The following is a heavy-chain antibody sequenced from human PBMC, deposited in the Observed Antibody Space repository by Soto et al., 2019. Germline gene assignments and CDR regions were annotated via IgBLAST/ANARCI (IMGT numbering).Heavy chain of an antibody. CDR1: GFTFSSYG. Sequence: QVQLVESGGGVVQPGRSLRLSCAASGFTFSSYGMHWVRQAPGKGLEWVAVIWYDGSNKYYADSVKGRFTISRDNSKNTRYLQMNSLRAEDTAVYYCARDLDPYGDYGVAYWGQGTLVTVSS. J-gene: IGHJ4*02. V-gene: IGHV3-33*01. CDR2: IWYDGSNK. CDR3: ARDLDPYGDYGVAY. D-gene: IGHD4-17*01.